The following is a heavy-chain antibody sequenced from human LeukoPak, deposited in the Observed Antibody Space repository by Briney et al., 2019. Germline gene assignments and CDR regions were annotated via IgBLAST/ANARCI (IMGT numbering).Heavy chain of an antibody. CDR2: IKQDGSEK. J-gene: IGHJ4*02. Sequence: GGSLRLSCAASGFTFSSYWMSWVRQAPGKGLEWVANIKQDGSEKYYVDSVKGRFTISRDNAKNSLYLQMNSLRAEDTAVYYCARDLGRNYGDYLEDYWGQGTLVTVSS. D-gene: IGHD4-17*01. V-gene: IGHV3-7*03. CDR1: GFTFSSYW. CDR3: ARDLGRNYGDYLEDY.